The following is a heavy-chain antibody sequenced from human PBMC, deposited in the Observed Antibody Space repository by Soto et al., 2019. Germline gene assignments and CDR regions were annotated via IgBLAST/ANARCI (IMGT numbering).Heavy chain of an antibody. D-gene: IGHD2-15*01. J-gene: IGHJ4*02. CDR2: INSDGGNT. CDR3: AKGVRHCSGGSCYGGYFDY. V-gene: IGHV3-74*01. CDR1: GFTFSSYW. Sequence: GGSLRLSCAASGFTFSSYWMHWVRQAPGKGLVWVSRINSDGGNTSYADSVKGRLTITRDNAKNTLYLQVNSLRAEDTAIYYCAKGVRHCSGGSCYGGYFDYWGQGALVTVSS.